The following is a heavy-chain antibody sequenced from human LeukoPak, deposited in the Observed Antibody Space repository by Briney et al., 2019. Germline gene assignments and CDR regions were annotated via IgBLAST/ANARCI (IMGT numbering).Heavy chain of an antibody. CDR2: ISISTTTT. CDR3: ARGDGYHGGFDY. V-gene: IGHV3-48*04. J-gene: IGHJ4*02. D-gene: IGHD5-24*01. CDR1: RFTFSNYN. Sequence: GGSLRLSCAASRFTFSNYNMNWVRQAPGKGLEWVSYISISTTTTYYADSVKGRFTISRHNAKNSLYLQMNNLRAEDTAVYYCARGDGYHGGFDYWGQGTLVTVSS.